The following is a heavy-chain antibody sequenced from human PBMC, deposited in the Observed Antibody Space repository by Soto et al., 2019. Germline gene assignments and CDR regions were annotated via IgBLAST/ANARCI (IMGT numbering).Heavy chain of an antibody. CDR2: IKQDGSEK. V-gene: IGHV3-7*01. Sequence: EVQLVASGGGLVQPGGSLRLSCAASGFTFSNYWMSWVRQAPVKGLEWVGNIKQDGSEKNYVDFVEGRFTISRDNAENSLYLQVNSLRVEDTAVYYCGRIASTGRGWDVWGQGTTVVVSS. CDR3: GRIASTGRGWDV. J-gene: IGHJ6*02. D-gene: IGHD6-13*01. CDR1: GFTFSNYW.